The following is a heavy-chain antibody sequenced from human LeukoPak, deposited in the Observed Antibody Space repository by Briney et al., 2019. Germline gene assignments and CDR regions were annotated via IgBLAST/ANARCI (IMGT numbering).Heavy chain of an antibody. CDR2: ISWNSGSI. J-gene: IGHJ4*02. V-gene: IGHV3-9*01. CDR1: GFTFDDYA. CDR3: AKDKGGATTWAGFLDY. D-gene: IGHD1-26*01. Sequence: GGSLRLSCAASGFTFDDYAMHWVRQAPGKGLEWVSGISWNSGSIGYADSVKGRFTISRDNAKNSLNLQMNSLRAEDTALYYCAKDKGGATTWAGFLDYWGQGTLVTVSS.